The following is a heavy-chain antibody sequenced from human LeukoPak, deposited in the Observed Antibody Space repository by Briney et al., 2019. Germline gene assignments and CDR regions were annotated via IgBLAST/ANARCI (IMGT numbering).Heavy chain of an antibody. J-gene: IGHJ4*02. CDR1: GFTFISHA. V-gene: IGHV3-23*01. Sequence: GASLRLSCAASGFTFISHAVSWVRQAPGKGLEWVSGISGSGGSTYYADSVTGRVTISRDNSKIALYQQMNSLSAEDTAVYCCAKGADYDFWSGFDYWGQGTLVTVSS. D-gene: IGHD3-3*01. CDR3: AKGADYDFWSGFDY. CDR2: ISGSGGST.